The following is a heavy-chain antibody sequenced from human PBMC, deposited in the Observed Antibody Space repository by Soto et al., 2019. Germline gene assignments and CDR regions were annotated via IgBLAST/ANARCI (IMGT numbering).Heavy chain of an antibody. D-gene: IGHD3-9*01. V-gene: IGHV4-59*01. J-gene: IGHJ4*02. CDR2: IYYSGST. CDR3: ARDRKGSNGLTDY. CDR1: GGSINGYY. Sequence: LSLTCTVSGGSINGYYWTWIRQPPGKGLEWIGFIYYSGSTNYNPSLQSRVTISLDTYKDQFSLNLSSVTAADTAMYYCARDRKGSNGLTDYWGQGAAVTV.